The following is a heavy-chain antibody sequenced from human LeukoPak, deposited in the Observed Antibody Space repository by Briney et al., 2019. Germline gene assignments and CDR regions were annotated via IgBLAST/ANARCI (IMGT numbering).Heavy chain of an antibody. CDR1: VITFSSYG. CDR2: ISSTCCTT. J-gene: IGHJ6*03. CDR3: AKNGDRRAYCTGGTCYPYFYYYMDV. Sequence: GGSLRLSCAASVITFSSYGMSWFRQAPGKGLDWVSSISSTCCTTYYVDSVKGRFTISRDNSKNTRYMQMNSLREEDKDIYYCAKNGDRRAYCTGGTCYPYFYYYMDVWGKGTTVTI. D-gene: IGHD2-15*01. V-gene: IGHV3-23*01.